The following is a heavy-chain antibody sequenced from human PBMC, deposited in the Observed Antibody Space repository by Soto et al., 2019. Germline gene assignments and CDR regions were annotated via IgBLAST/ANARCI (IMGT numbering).Heavy chain of an antibody. CDR3: AKDSPSYTTSPFYFDS. V-gene: IGHV3-23*01. J-gene: IGHJ4*02. CDR1: GFDFNKYA. Sequence: LRLSCAAFGFDFNKYAMTWVRQAPGKGLQWVSSITSNGDSTYYAGSVKGRFTTSRDNSKNTLYLQMNSLRADDTAVFYCAKDSPSYTTSPFYFDSWGQGTLVTVSS. D-gene: IGHD2-2*02. CDR2: ITSNGDST.